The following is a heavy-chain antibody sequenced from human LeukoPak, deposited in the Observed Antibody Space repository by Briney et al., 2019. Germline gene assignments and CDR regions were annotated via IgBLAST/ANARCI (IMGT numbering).Heavy chain of an antibody. CDR3: AKVGDPYGSGSIYF. D-gene: IGHD3-10*01. V-gene: IGHV3-30*02. CDR2: IRYEGSNK. Sequence: GGSLRLSCAASGCNLRNYGMQRVRQAPGEGQEWVAFIRYEGSNKYYVDSGKGRFTISRDNSKTTLALQMKSLRVEDTAVYYCAKVGDPYGSGSIYFWGKGSLVTVSS. CDR1: GCNLRNYG. J-gene: IGHJ4*02.